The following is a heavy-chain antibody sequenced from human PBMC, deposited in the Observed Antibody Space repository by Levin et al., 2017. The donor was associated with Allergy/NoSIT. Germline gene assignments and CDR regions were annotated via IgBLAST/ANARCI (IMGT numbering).Heavy chain of an antibody. V-gene: IGHV4-61*03. J-gene: IGHJ6*02. CDR1: GGSVNSGPYY. D-gene: IGHD5/OR15-5a*01. CDR3: ARNRIIVSGGNDYYYGMDV. Sequence: SCTVSGGSVNSGPYYWSWIRQPPGKGLEWIGYINYRGGTKYSPSLNSRITISVDTSTKGFSLKLTSVTAADTAVYYCARNRIIVSGGNDYYYGMDVWGQGTTVTVSS. CDR2: INYRGGT.